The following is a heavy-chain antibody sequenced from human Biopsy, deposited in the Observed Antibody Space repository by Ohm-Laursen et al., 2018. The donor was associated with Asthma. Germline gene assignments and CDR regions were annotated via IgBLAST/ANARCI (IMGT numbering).Heavy chain of an antibody. CDR3: ARGDSSNWSHYYFDY. CDR2: IYSGGTS. J-gene: IGHJ4*02. D-gene: IGHD3-22*01. V-gene: IGHV3-53*01. CDR1: GFAVSRDH. Sequence: SLRLSCAASGFAVSRDHMFWFRQAPGKGLAWVSVIYSGGTSHTADSVRGRFTISRDYSKNTLYLQMHSLRAEDTAVYYCARGDSSNWSHYYFDYWGQGTLVTVSS.